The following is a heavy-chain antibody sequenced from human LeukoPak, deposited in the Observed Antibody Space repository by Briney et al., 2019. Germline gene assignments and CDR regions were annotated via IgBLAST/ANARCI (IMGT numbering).Heavy chain of an antibody. CDR1: EYTLTGSY. CDR2: INPNSGGT. D-gene: IGHD1-7*01. V-gene: IGHV1-2*02. J-gene: IGHJ4*02. CDR3: ATGTTGFFDY. Sequence: ASVKVSCKASEYTLTGSYIHWLRQAPGQGPEGMGWINPNSGGTNYAQKSQGRVTMTRDTSINTADLEPNRLPSDDTAVYYCATGTTGFFDYCKQGTLVTVSS.